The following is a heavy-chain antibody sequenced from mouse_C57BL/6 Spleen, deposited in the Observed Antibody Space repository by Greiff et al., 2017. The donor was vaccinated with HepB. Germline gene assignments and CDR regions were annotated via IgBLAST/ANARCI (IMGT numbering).Heavy chain of an antibody. Sequence: EVQLVESGGGLVQPGGSLKLSCAASGFTFSDYYMYWVRQTPEKRLEWVAYISNGGGSTYYPDTVKGRFTISRDNAKNTRYLQMSRLKSEDTAMYYCARKIRDYGSSPYAMDYWGQGTSVTVSS. D-gene: IGHD1-1*01. CDR2: ISNGGGST. CDR1: GFTFSDYY. V-gene: IGHV5-12*01. CDR3: ARKIRDYGSSPYAMDY. J-gene: IGHJ4*01.